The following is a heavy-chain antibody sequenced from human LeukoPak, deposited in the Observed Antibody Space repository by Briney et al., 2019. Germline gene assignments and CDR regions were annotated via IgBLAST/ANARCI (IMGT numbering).Heavy chain of an antibody. CDR1: GYTFTSYD. CDR2: MNPNSGNT. Sequence: ASVKVSCKASGYTFTSYDINWVRQATGQGLEWMGWMNPNSGNTGYAQKFQGRVTMTRNTSISTAYMELSSLRSEDTAVYYCARGRIPRIAVAGRPFDYWGQGTLVTVSS. V-gene: IGHV1-8*01. D-gene: IGHD6-19*01. CDR3: ARGRIPRIAVAGRPFDY. J-gene: IGHJ4*02.